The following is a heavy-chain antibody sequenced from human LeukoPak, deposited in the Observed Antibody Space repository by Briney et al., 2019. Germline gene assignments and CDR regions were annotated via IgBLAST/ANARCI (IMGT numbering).Heavy chain of an antibody. V-gene: IGHV1-46*01. D-gene: IGHD6-6*01. CDR2: INPSGGST. CDR1: GYTFTSYY. J-gene: IGHJ5*02. CDR3: ARGGSSSFGWFDP. Sequence: ASVKGSCKASGYTFTSYYMHWVRQAPGQGLEWMGIINPSGGSTSYAQRFQGRVTRTRDMSTSTVYMELSSLRSEDTAVYYCARGGSSSFGWFDPWGQGTLVTVSS.